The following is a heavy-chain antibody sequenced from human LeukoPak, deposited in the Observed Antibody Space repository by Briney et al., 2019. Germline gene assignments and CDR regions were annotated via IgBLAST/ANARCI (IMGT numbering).Heavy chain of an antibody. V-gene: IGHV4-59*01. CDR3: ASTPYSSSSYFDY. J-gene: IGHJ4*02. D-gene: IGHD6-13*01. Sequence: PPETLSLTCTVSGGSISSYYWSWIRQPPGKGLEWIGYIYYSGSTNYNPSLKSRVTISVDTSKNQFSLKLSSVTAADTAVYYCASTPYSSSSYFDYWGQGTLVTVSS. CDR1: GGSISSYY. CDR2: IYYSGST.